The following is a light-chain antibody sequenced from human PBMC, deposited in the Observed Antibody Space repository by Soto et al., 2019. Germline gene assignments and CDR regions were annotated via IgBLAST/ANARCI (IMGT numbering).Light chain of an antibody. CDR2: AAS. V-gene: IGKV1-17*01. J-gene: IGKJ4*01. CDR3: LQHNSYPLS. Sequence: DIQMTQSPSTLSASVGDRVTITCRASQSISSYLNWYQQKPGKAPKLLIYAASSLQSGVPSRFSGGGSGTEFTLTISSLQPEDFATYYCLQHNSYPLSFGGGTKVDIK. CDR1: QSISSY.